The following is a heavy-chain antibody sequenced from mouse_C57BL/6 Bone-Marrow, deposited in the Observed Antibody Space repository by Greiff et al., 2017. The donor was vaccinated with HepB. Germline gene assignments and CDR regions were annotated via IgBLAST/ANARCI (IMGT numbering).Heavy chain of an antibody. CDR2: ISYDGSN. Sequence: EVKLEESGPGLVKPSQSLSLTCSVTGYSITSGYYWNWIRQFPGNKLEWMGYISYDGSNNYNPSLKNRISITRDTSKNQFFLKLNSVTTEDTATYYCARSYYDYDEWYFDVWGTGTTVTVSS. V-gene: IGHV3-6*01. CDR3: ARSYYDYDEWYFDV. D-gene: IGHD2-4*01. J-gene: IGHJ1*03. CDR1: GYSITSGYY.